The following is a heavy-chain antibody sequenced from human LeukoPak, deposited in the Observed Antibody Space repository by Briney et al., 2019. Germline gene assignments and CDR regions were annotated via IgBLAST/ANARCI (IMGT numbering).Heavy chain of an antibody. D-gene: IGHD4-23*01. Sequence: SETLSLTCTVSGCPISSYHWSWIRQPPGKGLEWIGYIYYSGCASYNPSLKVGFSISVDTSKNQFSLKLSALTAAETAVYYWAEPKDYGGNSMGAVDIWGQGTMVTVSS. J-gene: IGHJ3*02. V-gene: IGHV4-59*08. CDR3: AEPKDYGGNSMGAVDI. CDR2: IYYSGCA. CDR1: GCPISSYH.